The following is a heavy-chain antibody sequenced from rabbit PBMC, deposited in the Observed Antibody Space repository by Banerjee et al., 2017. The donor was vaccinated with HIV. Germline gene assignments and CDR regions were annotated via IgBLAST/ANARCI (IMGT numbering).Heavy chain of an antibody. D-gene: IGHD7-1*01. CDR2: IGTNSGIT. Sequence: QEQLEESGGGLVKPEGSLTLTCTASGFDLTNYYYMCWVRQAPGKGLEWIACIGTNSGITWYASWVNGRFTISRSTSLSTVDLKMTSLTAADTATYFCARDYAGYIGYGYYFNLWGQGTLVTVS. CDR1: GFDLTNYYY. J-gene: IGHJ4*01. CDR3: ARDYAGYIGYGYYFNL. V-gene: IGHV1S43*01.